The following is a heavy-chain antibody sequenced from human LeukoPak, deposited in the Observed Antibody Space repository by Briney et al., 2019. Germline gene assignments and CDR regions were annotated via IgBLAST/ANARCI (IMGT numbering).Heavy chain of an antibody. D-gene: IGHD3-3*01. V-gene: IGHV3-23*01. CDR2: ISGSGGST. Sequence: GGSLRLSCAASRLTFRSYGMSWVRQAPGKGLEWVSSISGSGGSTHYADSVKGRFTISRDNSKNTLYLQMNSLRAEDTAIYYCARDERLLSFLKWGQGTLVTVSS. CDR1: RLTFRSYG. J-gene: IGHJ4*02. CDR3: ARDERLLSFLK.